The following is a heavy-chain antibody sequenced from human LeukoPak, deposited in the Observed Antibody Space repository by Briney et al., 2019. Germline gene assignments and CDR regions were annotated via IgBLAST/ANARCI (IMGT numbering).Heavy chain of an antibody. J-gene: IGHJ4*02. Sequence: GGSLRLSCAASGFTFSNAWMSWVRQAPGKGLEWVGRIKSKTDGGTTDYAAPVKGRFTISRDDSKNTLYLQMNSLKIEDTAVYYCTTDPVAGSVDYWGQGTLVTVSS. CDR2: IKSKTDGGTT. CDR1: GFTFSNAW. CDR3: TTDPVAGSVDY. D-gene: IGHD6-19*01. V-gene: IGHV3-15*01.